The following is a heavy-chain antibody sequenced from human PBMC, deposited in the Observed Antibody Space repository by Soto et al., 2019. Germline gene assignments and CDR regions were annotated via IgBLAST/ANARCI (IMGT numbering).Heavy chain of an antibody. CDR1: GFTFSSYG. CDR3: AREMAGSQGGPKGDDSYYGIDV. V-gene: IGHV3-30*03. J-gene: IGHJ6*02. D-gene: IGHD2-15*01. CDR2: ISYDGSNK. Sequence: GGSLRLSCAASGFTFSSYGMHWVRQAPGKGLEWVAVISYDGSNKYYADSVKGRFTISRDNSKNTLYLQMNSLRAEDTAVYYCAREMAGSQGGPKGDDSYYGIDVCAQRTTVPVSS.